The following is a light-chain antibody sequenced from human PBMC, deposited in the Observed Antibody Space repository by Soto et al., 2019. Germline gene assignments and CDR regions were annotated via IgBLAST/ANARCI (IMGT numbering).Light chain of an antibody. Sequence: QSVLTQPPTVSGAPGQRVTISCTGSSSNIGAGYDVHWYLQLPGTAPKLLIYVNSDRPSGVPDRFSGSKSDTSASLAITGLQPEDEADYYCQSYDSSLSGSVFGGGTKLTVL. CDR3: QSYDSSLSGSV. CDR2: VNS. CDR1: SSNIGAGYD. J-gene: IGLJ2*01. V-gene: IGLV1-40*01.